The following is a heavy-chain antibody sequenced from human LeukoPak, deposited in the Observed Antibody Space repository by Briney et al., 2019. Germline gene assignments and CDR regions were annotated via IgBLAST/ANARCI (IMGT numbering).Heavy chain of an antibody. CDR2: ISGGATTI. CDR3: GAGRQFIGAFDI. D-gene: IGHD3-10*01. J-gene: IGHJ3*02. CDR1: GFTFNSYE. V-gene: IGHV3-48*03. Sequence: PGGSLRLSCAASGFTFNSYEFYWVRQAPGKGLEWIAYISGGATTIKYAGSVKGQFTISRDDAKKSVFLQMNSLRDDDTAIYYCGAGRQFIGAFDIWGQGTLVTVSS.